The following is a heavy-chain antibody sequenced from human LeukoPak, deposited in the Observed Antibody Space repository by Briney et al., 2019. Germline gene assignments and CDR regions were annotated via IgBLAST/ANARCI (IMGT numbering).Heavy chain of an antibody. CDR3: ARAAYSSTWYSRYFDL. V-gene: IGHV3-48*01. CDR2: ITGGSNII. J-gene: IGHJ2*01. Sequence: QTGGSLRLSCAASGFDFSIHSMNWVRQAPGKGLEWISYITGGSNIIYYGDSVRGRFTISRDNAKNSLYLQMNSLRAGDTAVYYCARAAYSSTWYSRYFDLWGRGTLVTVSS. D-gene: IGHD6-13*01. CDR1: GFDFSIHS.